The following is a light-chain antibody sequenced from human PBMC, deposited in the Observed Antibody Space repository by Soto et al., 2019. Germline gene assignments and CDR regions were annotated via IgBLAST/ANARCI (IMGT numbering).Light chain of an antibody. V-gene: IGLV1-44*01. CDR2: SND. J-gene: IGLJ3*02. CDR1: KSNIGDNP. Sequence: QSVLTQPPSASGTPGQRVIISCSGSKSNIGDNPVNWFQQFPGTAPKLLIFSNDERPSGVPERFSGSKSGASASLAISGLQSDDEADYSCATWEDSLNGWVFGGGTQLTVL. CDR3: ATWEDSLNGWV.